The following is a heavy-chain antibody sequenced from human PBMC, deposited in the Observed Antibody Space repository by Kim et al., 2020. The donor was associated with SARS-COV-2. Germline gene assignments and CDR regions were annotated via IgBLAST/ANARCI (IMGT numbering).Heavy chain of an antibody. CDR2: INAYNGNT. D-gene: IGHD5-12*01. Sequence: ASVKVSCKASGYTFPNYGVSWVRQAPGQGLEWMGWINAYNGNTNYAQKLQGRVTLTTDPSTSTAYMELRSLRSDDTAVYYCARAGGPRGYSAYLDYWGQGTLVTVSS. J-gene: IGHJ4*02. V-gene: IGHV1-18*04. CDR3: ARAGGPRGYSAYLDY. CDR1: GYTFPNYG.